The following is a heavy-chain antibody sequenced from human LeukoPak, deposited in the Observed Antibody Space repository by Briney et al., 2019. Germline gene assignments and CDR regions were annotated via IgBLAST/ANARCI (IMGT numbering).Heavy chain of an antibody. CDR2: IRYDGSNK. J-gene: IGHJ4*02. D-gene: IGHD3-3*01. CDR1: GFTFSSYG. V-gene: IGHV3-30*02. CDR3: AKDQGSVLAYFDY. Sequence: GGSLRLSCAASGFTFSSYGMHWVRQAPGKGMEWVAFIRYDGSNKYYADSVKGRFTISRDNSKNTLYLQMNSLRAEDTAVYYCAKDQGSVLAYFDYWGQGTLVTVSS.